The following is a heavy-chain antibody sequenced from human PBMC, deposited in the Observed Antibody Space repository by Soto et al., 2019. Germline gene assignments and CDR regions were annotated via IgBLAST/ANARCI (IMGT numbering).Heavy chain of an antibody. CDR1: GFTFSSYA. CDR2: ISGSGVST. J-gene: IGHJ4*02. D-gene: IGHD3-10*01. V-gene: IGHV3-23*01. CDR3: AKGTNHYGYFDY. Sequence: EVQLLESGGGLVQPGGSLRLSCAASGFTFSSYAMSWVRQAPGKGLEWVSAISGSGVSTYYADSVKGRFTISRDNSKNTLYLQMNSLRAEDTAVYYCAKGTNHYGYFDYWGQGTLVTVSS.